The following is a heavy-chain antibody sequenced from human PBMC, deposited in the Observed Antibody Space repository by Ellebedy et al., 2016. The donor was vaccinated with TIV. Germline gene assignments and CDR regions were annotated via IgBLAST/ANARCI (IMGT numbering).Heavy chain of an antibody. V-gene: IGHV3-7*01. J-gene: IGHJ4*02. D-gene: IGHD1-1*01. Sequence: PGGSLRLSCVGPGFSFSSYWMSWVRQAPGKGLEWVASIKQEGYDQSYVDSVEGRFTISRDNAKSSLYLQMTSLRAEDTAVYYCARDQGWTGGATTRFDYWGQGTLVTVSS. CDR1: GFSFSSYW. CDR2: IKQEGYDQ. CDR3: ARDQGWTGGATTRFDY.